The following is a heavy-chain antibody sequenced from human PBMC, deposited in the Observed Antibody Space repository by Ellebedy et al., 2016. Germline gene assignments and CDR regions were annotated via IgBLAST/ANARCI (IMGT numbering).Heavy chain of an antibody. CDR2: INAGNGNT. Sequence: ASVKVSCKASGYTFTSYAMHWVRQAPGQRLEWMGWINAGNGNTKYSQKFQGRVTITRDTSASTAYMELSSLRSEDTAVFYCARERLTGYFDYWGQGTLVTVSS. CDR3: ARERLTGYFDY. CDR1: GYTFTSYA. J-gene: IGHJ4*02. V-gene: IGHV1-3*01. D-gene: IGHD1-14*01.